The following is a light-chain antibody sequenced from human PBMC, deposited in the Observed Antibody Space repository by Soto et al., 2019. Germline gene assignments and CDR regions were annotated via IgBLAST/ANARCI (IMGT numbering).Light chain of an antibody. CDR1: SSDVGTHNF. J-gene: IGLJ1*01. Sequence: QSALAQPASVSGSPGQSIAMSCTGTSSDVGTHNFVSWYQQHPGKAHKLIIYDVSNRPSGVPDRFFGSKSGNTASLTISGLQAEDEADYYCSSFTTTNTYVFGTGTKVTVL. V-gene: IGLV2-14*03. CDR2: DVS. CDR3: SSFTTTNTYV.